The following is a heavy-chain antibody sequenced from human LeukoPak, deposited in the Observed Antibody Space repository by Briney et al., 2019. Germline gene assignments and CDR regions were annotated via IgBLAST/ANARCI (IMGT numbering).Heavy chain of an antibody. CDR3: ARHIRDIEVVVAANAFDI. D-gene: IGHD2-15*01. J-gene: IGHJ3*02. CDR2: IYYSGST. Sequence: TSETLSLTCTVSGGSISSYYWSWIRQPPGKGLEWIGYIYYSGSTNYNPSLKSRVTISVDTSKNQFSLKLSSVTAADTAVYYCARHIRDIEVVVAANAFDIWGQGTMVTVSS. V-gene: IGHV4-59*08. CDR1: GGSISSYY.